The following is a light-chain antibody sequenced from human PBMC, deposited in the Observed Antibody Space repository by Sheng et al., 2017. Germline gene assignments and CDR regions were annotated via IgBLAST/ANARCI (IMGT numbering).Light chain of an antibody. J-gene: IGKJ2*01. V-gene: IGKV1-5*03. Sequence: IQMTQSPSTLSASVGDRVTITCRASQSISTWLAWYQQKPGKAPTLLIYQASDLENEVPSRFSGSGSGTEFTLTISSLQPDDFATYYCQQYDDFSPYTFGQGTKVEIK. CDR3: QQYDDFSPYT. CDR1: QSISTW. CDR2: QAS.